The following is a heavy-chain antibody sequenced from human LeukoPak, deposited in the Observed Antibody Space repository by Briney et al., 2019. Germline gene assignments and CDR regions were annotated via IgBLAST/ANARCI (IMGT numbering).Heavy chain of an antibody. V-gene: IGHV4-39*07. D-gene: IGHD2-21*02. J-gene: IGHJ5*02. Sequence: SETLSLTCTVSGGSISTSSYYWGWIRQPPGKGLEWIGSIYYSGSTTYNPSLKSRVTMSVDTPKNQFSLKLTSVTAADTAVYYCARSDSESFDPWGQGTLVTVSS. CDR1: GGSISTSSYY. CDR3: ARSDSESFDP. CDR2: IYYSGST.